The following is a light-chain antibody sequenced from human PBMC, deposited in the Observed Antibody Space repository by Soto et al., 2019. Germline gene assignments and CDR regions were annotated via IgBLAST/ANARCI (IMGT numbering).Light chain of an antibody. J-gene: IGLJ3*02. V-gene: IGLV2-14*03. Sequence: QSALTQPASVSGSPGQSITIACTGTSSDVGGYNHVSWYQVHPGKAPRLVIYDGNIRPPAVSDRFSGSTSGNTASLTISGLQAEDEADYYCSSYTATRTVVFGGGTKLTVL. CDR2: DGN. CDR3: SSYTATRTVV. CDR1: SSDVGGYNH.